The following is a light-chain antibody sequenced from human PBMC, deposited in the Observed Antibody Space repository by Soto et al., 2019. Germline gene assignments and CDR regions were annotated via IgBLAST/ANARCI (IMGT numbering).Light chain of an antibody. Sequence: DIQMTQSPSTRSASVVDTVTVTCRASQSVSGWLAWYQQKPGKAPKLLIYAASTLQSGVPSRFSGSGSGTDFTLTISCLQSEDFATYYCQQYYSYPSITFGQGTRLEIK. CDR2: AAS. V-gene: IGKV1-5*01. J-gene: IGKJ5*01. CDR3: QQYYSYPSIT. CDR1: QSVSGW.